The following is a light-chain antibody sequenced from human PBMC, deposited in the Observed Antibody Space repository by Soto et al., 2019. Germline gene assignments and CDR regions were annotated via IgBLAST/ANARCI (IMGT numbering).Light chain of an antibody. V-gene: IGKV4-1*01. Sequence: DIVMTQSPDSLAASLGERATINCKSSQSVLHSSNNKNYLAWYQQKAGQPPKLLIYWASTRESGVPDRFSGGGSGTDFTLTISSLQAEDVAVYYCQQYYSARTFGQGTKVDIK. CDR2: WAS. CDR3: QQYYSART. J-gene: IGKJ1*01. CDR1: QSVLHSSNNKNY.